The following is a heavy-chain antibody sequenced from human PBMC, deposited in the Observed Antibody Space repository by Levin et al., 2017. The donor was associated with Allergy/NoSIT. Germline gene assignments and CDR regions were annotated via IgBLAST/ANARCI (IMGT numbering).Heavy chain of an antibody. Sequence: GGSLRLSCAASGFTFSSYAMSWVRQAPGKGLGWVAAISESGAHTYYADSVRGRFTISRDNSENTLYLQMNSLRAEDTAVYYCAKSQGLSERSFGDWGQGTLVTVSS. CDR1: GFTFSSYA. J-gene: IGHJ4*02. CDR3: AKSQGLSERSFGD. D-gene: IGHD3-3*01. CDR2: ISESGAHT. V-gene: IGHV3-23*01.